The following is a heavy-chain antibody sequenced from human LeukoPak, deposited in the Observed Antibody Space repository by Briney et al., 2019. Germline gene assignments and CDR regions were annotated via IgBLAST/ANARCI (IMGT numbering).Heavy chain of an antibody. D-gene: IGHD3-10*01. CDR3: ALLWLGELLLDY. J-gene: IGHJ4*02. Sequence: ASVKVSCKASGDTFTSYDINWVRQATGQGLEWMGWMNPNSGNTGYAQKFQGRVTMTRNTSISTAYMELSSLRSEDTAVYYCALLWLGELLLDYWGQGTLVTVSS. CDR2: MNPNSGNT. V-gene: IGHV1-8*01. CDR1: GDTFTSYD.